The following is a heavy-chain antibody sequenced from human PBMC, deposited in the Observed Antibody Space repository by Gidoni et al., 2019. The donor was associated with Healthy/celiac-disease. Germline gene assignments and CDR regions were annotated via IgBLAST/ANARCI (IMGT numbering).Heavy chain of an antibody. V-gene: IGHV1-69*01. CDR1: GGTFRRYA. D-gene: IGHD3-10*01. CDR2: IIPIFGTA. CDR3: ANLWSANNPEELWFEDV. J-gene: IGHJ6*02. Sequence: QVQLVQSVAEVEYPGSSVKVSCKASGGTFRRYAISWVRQAAGQGLEWMGVIIPIFGTANYAQKFQGRVTITADESTSTAYMELSSLRSEDTAVYYCANLWSANNPEELWFEDVWGQGTTVTVSS.